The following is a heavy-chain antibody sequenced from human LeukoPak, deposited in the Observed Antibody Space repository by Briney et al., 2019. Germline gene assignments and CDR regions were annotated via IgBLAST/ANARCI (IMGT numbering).Heavy chain of an antibody. J-gene: IGHJ6*03. D-gene: IGHD3-22*01. Sequence: SETLSLTCTVSGDSIRNYYWSWIRQPAGKGLEWIGRIYTSGSTNYNPSLKSRVTMSVDTSRNQLSMKLTSVTAADTAVYYCARAATGYDSSGRTTYYYYYMDIWGKGTTVTISS. V-gene: IGHV4-4*07. CDR1: GDSIRNYY. CDR3: ARAATGYDSSGRTTYYYYYMDI. CDR2: IYTSGST.